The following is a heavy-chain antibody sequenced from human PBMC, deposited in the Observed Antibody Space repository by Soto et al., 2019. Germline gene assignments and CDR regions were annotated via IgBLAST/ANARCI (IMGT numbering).Heavy chain of an antibody. V-gene: IGHV3-30*18. J-gene: IGHJ6*03. CDR3: AKDSGWLDVYYYYMDV. CDR1: GFTFSSYG. D-gene: IGHD6-19*01. Sequence: QVQLVESGGGVVQPGRSLRLSCAASGFTFSSYGMHWVRQAPGKGLEWVAVISYDGSNKYYADSVKGRFTISRDNSKNTLYLQMNSLRAEDTAVYYCAKDSGWLDVYYYYMDVCGKGTTVTVSS. CDR2: ISYDGSNK.